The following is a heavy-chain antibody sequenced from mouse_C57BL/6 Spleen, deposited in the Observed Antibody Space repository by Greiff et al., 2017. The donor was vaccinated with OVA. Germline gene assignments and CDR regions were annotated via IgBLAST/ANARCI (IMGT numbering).Heavy chain of an antibody. Sequence: QVQLKQSGPGLVQPSQSLSITCTVSGFSLTSYGVHWVRQSPGKGLEWLGVIWSGGSTDYNAAFISRLSISKDNSKSQVFFKMNSLQADDTAIYYCARPFYYGSSGFAYWGQGTLVTVSA. CDR1: GFSLTSYG. D-gene: IGHD1-1*01. V-gene: IGHV2-2*01. CDR3: ARPFYYGSSGFAY. J-gene: IGHJ3*01. CDR2: IWSGGST.